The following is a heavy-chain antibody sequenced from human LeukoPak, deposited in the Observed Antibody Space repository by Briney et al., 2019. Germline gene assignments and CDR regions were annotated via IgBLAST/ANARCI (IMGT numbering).Heavy chain of an antibody. CDR1: GFTFSRYE. J-gene: IGHJ4*02. CDR2: ISSSGNTI. CDR3: VRITNDYGDY. D-gene: IGHD4-17*01. V-gene: IGHV3-48*03. Sequence: HPGRSLRLSCAASGFTFSRYEMNWVRQAPGKGLEWVSYISSSGNTICYADSVKGRLTVSRDNAKNSLYLDMNSLRAEDTAVYYCVRITNDYGDYWGQGTLVTVSS.